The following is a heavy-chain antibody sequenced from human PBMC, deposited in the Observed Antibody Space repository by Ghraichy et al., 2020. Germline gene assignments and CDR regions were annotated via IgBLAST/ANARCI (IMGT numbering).Heavy chain of an antibody. D-gene: IGHD6-6*01. V-gene: IGHV4-59*01. CDR2: IYYSGST. J-gene: IGHJ6*02. CDR3: ARVRQLAYYYYGMDV. Sequence: SETLSLTCTVSGGSISSYYWSWIRQPPGKGLEWIGYIYYSGSTNYNPSLKSRVTISVDTSKNQFSLKLSSVTAADTAVYYCARVRQLAYYYYGMDVWGQGTTVTVSS. CDR1: GGSISSYY.